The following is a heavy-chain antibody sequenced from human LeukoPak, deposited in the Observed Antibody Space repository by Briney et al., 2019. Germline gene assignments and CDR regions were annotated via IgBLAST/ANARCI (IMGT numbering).Heavy chain of an antibody. CDR2: INPNSGGT. D-gene: IGHD3-10*01. CDR3: ARDDNYGSGSYYY. J-gene: IGHJ4*02. V-gene: IGHV1-2*06. CDR1: GYTFTGYY. Sequence: VASVKVSCKASGYTFTGYYMHWVRQAPGQGLEWMGRINPNSGGTNYAQKFQGRVTMTRDTSISTAYMELSRPRSDDTAVYYCARDDNYGSGSYYYWGQGTLVTVSS.